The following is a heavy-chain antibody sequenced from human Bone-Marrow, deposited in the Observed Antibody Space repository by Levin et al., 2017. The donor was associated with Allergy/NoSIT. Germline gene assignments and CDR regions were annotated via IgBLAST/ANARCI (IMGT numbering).Heavy chain of an antibody. CDR1: GYIFTTYA. V-gene: IGHV7-4-1*02. CDR2: INTNTGNP. J-gene: IGHJ5*02. CDR3: ARDFRRGIVGWFDP. Sequence: GESLKISCKASGYIFTTYAMNWVRQAPGEGLEWMGWINTNTGNPTYAQGFTGRFVFSLDTSVNTAYLQINSLKAEDTAVYFCARDFRRGIVGWFDPWGQGTLVIVSS. D-gene: IGHD1-26*01.